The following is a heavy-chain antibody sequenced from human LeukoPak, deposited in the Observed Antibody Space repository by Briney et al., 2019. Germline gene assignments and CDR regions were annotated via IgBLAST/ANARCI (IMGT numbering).Heavy chain of an antibody. D-gene: IGHD3-10*01. V-gene: IGHV3-23*01. Sequence: GRSLRLSCAASGFTFSSYAMTWVRQAPGKGLEWVSAISGSGSGTYYADSVRGRFTISRDNSKNTLYLQMNSLRAEDTAVYYCAKDLKEAHLFGFNCFDYWGQGTLVTVSS. CDR1: GFTFSSYA. CDR2: ISGSGSGT. J-gene: IGHJ4*02. CDR3: AKDLKEAHLFGFNCFDY.